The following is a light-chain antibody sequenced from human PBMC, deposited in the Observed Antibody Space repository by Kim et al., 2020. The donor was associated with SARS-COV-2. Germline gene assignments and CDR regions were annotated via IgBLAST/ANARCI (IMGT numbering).Light chain of an antibody. V-gene: IGLV10-54*01. Sequence: RQNAIHHCTGNNSNVGNEGAAWLRQHQGHPPTLLSYANNIRRSGISEKFSPSRSGTTASLTITGLQPEDEADYYCLAWDRSLDGWVFGGGTQLTVL. J-gene: IGLJ3*02. CDR1: NSNVGNEG. CDR3: LAWDRSLDGWV. CDR2: ANN.